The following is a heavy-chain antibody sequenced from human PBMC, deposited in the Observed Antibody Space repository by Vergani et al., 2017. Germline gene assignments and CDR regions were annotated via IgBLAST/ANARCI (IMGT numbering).Heavy chain of an antibody. CDR1: GYSISSGYY. CDR3: ARRLSYYYYGMDV. CDR2: IYHSGST. J-gene: IGHJ6*02. V-gene: IGHV4-38-2*02. Sequence: QVQLQESGPGLVKPSETLSLTCTVSGYSISSGYYWGWIRQPPGKGLEWIGSIYHSGSTYYNPSLKSRVTISVDTSKNQFSLKLSSVTAADTAVYYCARRLSYYYYGMDVWGQGTTVTVSS.